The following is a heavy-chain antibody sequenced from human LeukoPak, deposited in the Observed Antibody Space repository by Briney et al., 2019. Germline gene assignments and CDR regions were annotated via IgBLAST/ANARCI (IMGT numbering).Heavy chain of an antibody. J-gene: IGHJ4*02. CDR3: ARQVPDDPLGYYYDSSGYYADY. V-gene: IGHV5-51*01. CDR1: GYSFTSYW. D-gene: IGHD3-22*01. CDR2: IYPGDSDT. Sequence: AGESLKISCKGSGYSFTSYWIGWVRQMPGKGLEWMGIIYPGDSDTRYSPSFQGQVTISADKSISTAYLQWSSLKASDTAMYYCARQVPDDPLGYYYDSSGYYADYWGQGTLVTVSS.